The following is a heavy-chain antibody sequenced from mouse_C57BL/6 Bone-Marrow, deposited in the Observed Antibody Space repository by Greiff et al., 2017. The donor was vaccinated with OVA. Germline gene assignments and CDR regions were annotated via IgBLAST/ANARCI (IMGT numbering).Heavy chain of an antibody. CDR1: GYTFTDYY. D-gene: IGHD1-1*01. CDR2: INPNNGGT. Sequence: EVKLQQSGPELVKPGASVKISCKASGYTFTDYYMNWVKQSHGKSLEWIGDINPNNGGTSYNQKFKGKATLTVDKSSSTAYMELRSLTSEDSAIYYCARDGSSPYAMDYWGQGTSVTVSS. J-gene: IGHJ4*01. CDR3: ARDGSSPYAMDY. V-gene: IGHV1-26*01.